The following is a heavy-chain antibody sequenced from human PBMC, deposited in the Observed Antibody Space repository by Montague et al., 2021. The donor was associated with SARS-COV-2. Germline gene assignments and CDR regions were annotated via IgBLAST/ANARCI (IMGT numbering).Heavy chain of an antibody. CDR3: ARGKVDTAMVYYYYYYMDV. Sequence: SVKVSCKASGYTFTRYDINWLRQATGQGLEWMGWMNPNSGNTGYAQKFRGRVTMTRNTSISTAYMELSSLRSEDTAVYYCARGKVDTAMVYYYYYYMDVWGKGTTVTVSS. D-gene: IGHD5-18*01. J-gene: IGHJ6*03. CDR1: GYTFTRYD. CDR2: MNPNSGNT. V-gene: IGHV1-8*01.